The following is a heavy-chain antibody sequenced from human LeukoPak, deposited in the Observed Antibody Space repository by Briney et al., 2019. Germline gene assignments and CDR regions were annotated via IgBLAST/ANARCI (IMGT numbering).Heavy chain of an antibody. CDR1: GYSISSGYY. D-gene: IGHD2-2*01. CDR2: IYHSGST. V-gene: IGHV4-38-2*01. J-gene: IGHJ5*02. Sequence: PSGTLSLTCAVSGYSISSGYYWGWIRQPPGKGLEWIGSIYHSGSTYYNPSLKSRVTISVDTSKNQFSLRLSSVTAADTAVYYCARVGSTSTNWFDPWGQGTLVTVSS. CDR3: ARVGSTSTNWFDP.